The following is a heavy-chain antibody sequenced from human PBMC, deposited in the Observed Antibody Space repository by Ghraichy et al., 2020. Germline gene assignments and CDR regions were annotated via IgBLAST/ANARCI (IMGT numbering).Heavy chain of an antibody. J-gene: IGHJ5*02. D-gene: IGHD6-13*01. V-gene: IGHV4-38-2*02. CDR1: GYSISSGYY. Sequence: SETLSLTCTVSGYSISSGYYWGWIRQPPGKGLEWIGSIYHSGSTYYNPSLKSRVTISVDTSKNQFSLKLSSVTAADTAVYYCARGRYSSSWFDPWGQGTLVTVSA. CDR2: IYHSGST. CDR3: ARGRYSSSWFDP.